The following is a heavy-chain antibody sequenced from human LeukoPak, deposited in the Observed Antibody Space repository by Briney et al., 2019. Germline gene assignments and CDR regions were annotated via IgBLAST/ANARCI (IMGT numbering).Heavy chain of an antibody. V-gene: IGHV4-39*01. CDR3: ARWRPWDNWFDP. CDR2: IYYSGST. J-gene: IGHJ5*02. Sequence: PSETLSLTCTVSGGSISSSRYYWGRIRQPPGKGLEWIGSIYYSGSTYYNPSLKSRVTISVDTSKNQFSLKLSSVTAADTAVYYCARWRPWDNWFDPWGQGTLVTVSS. D-gene: IGHD1-26*01. CDR1: GGSISSSRYY.